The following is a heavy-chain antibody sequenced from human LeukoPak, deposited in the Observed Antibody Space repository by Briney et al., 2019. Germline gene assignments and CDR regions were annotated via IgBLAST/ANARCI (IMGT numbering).Heavy chain of an antibody. CDR1: GGSISSSSYY. CDR2: IYYSGST. Sequence: PSETLSLTCTVPGGSISSSSYYWGWIRQPPGKGLEWIGSIYYSGSTYYNPSLKSRVTISVDTSKNQFSLKLSSVTAADTAVYYCARGIAAAGPPNDAFDIWGQGTMVTVSS. D-gene: IGHD6-13*01. J-gene: IGHJ3*02. V-gene: IGHV4-39*01. CDR3: ARGIAAAGPPNDAFDI.